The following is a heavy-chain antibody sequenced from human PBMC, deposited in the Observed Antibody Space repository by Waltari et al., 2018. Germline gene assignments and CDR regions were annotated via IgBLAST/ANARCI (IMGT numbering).Heavy chain of an antibody. V-gene: IGHV3-20*04. CDR3: AREGVVVVAATYYYYYYMDV. J-gene: IGHJ6*03. D-gene: IGHD2-15*01. CDR1: GFTFDDYG. Sequence: EVQLVESGGGVVRPGGSLRLSCAASGFTFDDYGMSWVRQAPGKGLEWVSGINWNGGSTGYADSVKGRFTISRDNAKNSLYLQMNSLRAEDTALYYCAREGVVVVAATYYYYYYMDVWGKGTTVTVSS. CDR2: INWNGGST.